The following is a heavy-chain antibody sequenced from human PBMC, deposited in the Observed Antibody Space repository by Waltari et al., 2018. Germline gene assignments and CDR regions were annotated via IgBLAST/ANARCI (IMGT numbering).Heavy chain of an antibody. D-gene: IGHD3-16*01. CDR1: NVMFSNYA. CDR3: ATYLGWRGSRLGVTGSDYVDY. CDR2: INPGFDTA. Sequence: QVQLVQSGAEVKRPGVSVRVSCRTSNVMFSNYAFSWVRQAPGQGLEWMGRINPGFDTANYAQKFRGRVMITADKSSNTIYMELSSLRSEDTAVYYCATYLGWRGSRLGVTGSDYVDYWGQGTLVTVAS. J-gene: IGHJ4*02. V-gene: IGHV1-69*08.